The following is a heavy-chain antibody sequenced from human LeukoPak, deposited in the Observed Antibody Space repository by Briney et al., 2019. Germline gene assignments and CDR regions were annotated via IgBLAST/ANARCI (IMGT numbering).Heavy chain of an antibody. Sequence: GASVKVSCKASGYTFTSYDINWVRQATGQGLEWMGWMNPNSGNTGYVQKFQGRVTITRNTSISTAYMELSSLRSEDTAVYYCAATVPAVIDAYAFDIWGQGTMVTVSS. CDR1: GYTFTSYD. CDR3: AATVPAVIDAYAFDI. J-gene: IGHJ3*02. V-gene: IGHV1-8*03. CDR2: MNPNSGNT. D-gene: IGHD2-2*01.